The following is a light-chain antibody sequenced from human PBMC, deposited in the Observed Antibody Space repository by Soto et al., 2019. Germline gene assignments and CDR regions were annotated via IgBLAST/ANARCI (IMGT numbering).Light chain of an antibody. CDR1: SSDVAGYNY. CDR3: SSYTSSSTRV. V-gene: IGLV2-14*01. Sequence: QSDLTQPASVSGSPGQSITISCTGTSSDVAGYNYVSWYQQHPGKAPQLMIYEVSNRPSGVSNRFSGSKSGNTASLTISGRHAEYEADYYCSSYTSSSTRVFGGGTKLTVL. CDR2: EVS. J-gene: IGLJ3*02.